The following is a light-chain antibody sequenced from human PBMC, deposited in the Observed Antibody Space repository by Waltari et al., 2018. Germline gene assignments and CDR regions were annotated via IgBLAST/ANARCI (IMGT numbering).Light chain of an antibody. V-gene: IGKV1-39*01. CDR2: AAS. CDR3: QQCYSTPS. J-gene: IGKJ5*01. Sequence: DIQMTHPPSSLSASVGDRVTITCRASQSISSYVNWYQQTPGKAPKLLTYAASSLQSVVQSRFSGSGSGTDFTLTISRLQPEDVATYYCQQCYSTPSFGQGTRLEI. CDR1: QSISSY.